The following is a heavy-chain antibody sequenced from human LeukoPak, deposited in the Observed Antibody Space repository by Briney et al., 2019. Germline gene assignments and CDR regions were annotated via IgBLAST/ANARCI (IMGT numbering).Heavy chain of an antibody. Sequence: SETLSLTCTVSGGSISSYYWSWIRQPPGRGLEWIGYIYYSGSTNCNPALKSRVTISVDTSKNQFALKLSSVTAADTAVYYCAREAPAWEGGMDVWGQGTTVTVSS. V-gene: IGHV4-59*12. CDR1: GGSISSYY. CDR2: IYYSGST. D-gene: IGHD1-26*01. J-gene: IGHJ6*02. CDR3: AREAPAWEGGMDV.